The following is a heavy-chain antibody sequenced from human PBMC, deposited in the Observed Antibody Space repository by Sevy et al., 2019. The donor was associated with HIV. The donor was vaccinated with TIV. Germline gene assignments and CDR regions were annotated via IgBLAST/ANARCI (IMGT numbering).Heavy chain of an antibody. CDR2: IKSTTDSGTT. CDR3: TTDTGSYYDSSGNLLDY. D-gene: IGHD3-22*01. V-gene: IGHV3-15*01. Sequence: GGSLRLSCAASGFTFSNAWMSWVRQAPGKGLEWVGRIKSTTDSGTTDYAAPVKGRFTILRDDSKNTLYLQMNSLKTEDTAVYYCTTDTGSYYDSSGNLLDYWGQGTLVTVSS. J-gene: IGHJ4*02. CDR1: GFTFSNAW.